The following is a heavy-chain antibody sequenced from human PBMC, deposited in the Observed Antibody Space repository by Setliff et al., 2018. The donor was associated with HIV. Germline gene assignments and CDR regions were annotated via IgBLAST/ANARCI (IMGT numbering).Heavy chain of an antibody. J-gene: IGHJ5*01. Sequence: ASVKVSCTTSGYIFDAYAITWVRQAPGQGLEWMGWISPYNGDINYAQKVQGRVTVTIDTSATTAYMELRSLTPDDTAVYYCARGPKLMIPTSNWFDSWGQGTPVTVSS. D-gene: IGHD3-22*01. CDR1: GYIFDAYA. CDR3: ARGPKLMIPTSNWFDS. V-gene: IGHV1-18*01. CDR2: ISPYNGDI.